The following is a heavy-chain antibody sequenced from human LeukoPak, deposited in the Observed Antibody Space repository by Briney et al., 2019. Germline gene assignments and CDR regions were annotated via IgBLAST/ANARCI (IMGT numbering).Heavy chain of an antibody. CDR3: ARGREEGAGNAVTYYYFMDV. CDR2: ISASSSAT. V-gene: IGHV3-48*01. Sequence: PGGSLRLSCVASQFSLGAFAMIWVRQAPGKGLEWISYISASSSATYYAESVKGRFTISRDNAEDSLYLQMNSLRAEDTAVYYCARGREEGAGNAVTYYYFMDVWGQGTTVTVSS. CDR1: QFSLGAFA. D-gene: IGHD4-23*01. J-gene: IGHJ6*03.